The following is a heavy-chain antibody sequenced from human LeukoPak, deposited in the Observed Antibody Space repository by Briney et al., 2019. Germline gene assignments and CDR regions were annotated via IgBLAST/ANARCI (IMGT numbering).Heavy chain of an antibody. V-gene: IGHV1-69-2*01. CDR1: GYTFTDYY. CDR2: VDPEDGET. Sequence: ASVKISCKVSGYTFTDYYMHWVQQAPGKGLEWMGLVDPEDGETIYAETFQGRVTITADTSTDTAYMELSSLRSEDTAVYYCATGLSQGGYSYGYYWGQGTLVTVSS. D-gene: IGHD5-18*01. J-gene: IGHJ4*02. CDR3: ATGLSQGGYSYGYY.